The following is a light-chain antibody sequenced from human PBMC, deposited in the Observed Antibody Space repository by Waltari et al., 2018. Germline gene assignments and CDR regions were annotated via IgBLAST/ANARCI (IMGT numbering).Light chain of an antibody. Sequence: QSALTHPASVSGSPGPSTTISCTEASSGSDFYTYVRWYQQYPGKAPKLIIYDVTYRPSGVSPRFSGSKSGTTASLTISGLRAEDEAEYYCTVKGGSNTVVFGGGTKLTVL. V-gene: IGLV2-14*01. CDR2: DVT. CDR1: SSGSDFYTY. CDR3: TVKGGSNTVV. J-gene: IGLJ2*01.